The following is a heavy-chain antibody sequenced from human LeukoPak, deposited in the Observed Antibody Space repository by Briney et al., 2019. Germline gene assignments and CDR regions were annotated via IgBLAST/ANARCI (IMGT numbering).Heavy chain of an antibody. CDR3: TTDSGDYGDYVRK. CDR1: GFTFNNAW. D-gene: IGHD4-17*01. V-gene: IGHV3-15*01. CDR2: IKSKSAGGTT. Sequence: GGSLRLSCAASGFTFNNAWLSWIRQAPGKGLEGGGRIKSKSAGGTTDYPAPVKGRCTISRDDSKNTLYLQMNSLKTEDTAVYFCTTDSGDYGDYVRKWGQGTLVTVSS. J-gene: IGHJ4*02.